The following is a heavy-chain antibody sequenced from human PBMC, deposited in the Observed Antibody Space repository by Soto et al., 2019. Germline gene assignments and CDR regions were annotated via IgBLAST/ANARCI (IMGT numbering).Heavy chain of an antibody. CDR2: ISSSGSTI. Sequence: LRLSCAASGFTFSSYEMNWVRQAPGKGLEWVSYISSSGSTIYYADSVKGRFTISRDNAKNSLYLQMNSLRAEDTAVYYCARDGGSTSCYTPLCYYYYGMDVWGQGTTVTVSS. CDR1: GFTFSSYE. CDR3: ARDGGSTSCYTPLCYYYYGMDV. V-gene: IGHV3-48*03. J-gene: IGHJ6*02. D-gene: IGHD2-2*02.